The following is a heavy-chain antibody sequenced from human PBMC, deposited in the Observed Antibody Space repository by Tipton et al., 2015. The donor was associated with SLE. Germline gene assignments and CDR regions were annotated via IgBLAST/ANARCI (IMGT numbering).Heavy chain of an antibody. D-gene: IGHD3-10*01. CDR3: ASLLTELLWFGELPLDY. V-gene: IGHV4-61*09. CDR2: IYTSGST. CDR1: GGSISSGSYY. Sequence: TLSLTCTVSGGSISSGSYYWSWIRQPAGKGLEWIGHIYTSGSTNYNPSLKSRVTISVDTSKNQFSLKLSSVTAADTAVYYCASLLTELLWFGELPLDYWGQGTLVTVSS. J-gene: IGHJ4*02.